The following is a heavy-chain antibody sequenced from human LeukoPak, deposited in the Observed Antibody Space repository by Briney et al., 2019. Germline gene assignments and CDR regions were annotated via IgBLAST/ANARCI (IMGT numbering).Heavy chain of an antibody. Sequence: SETLSLTCTVSGGSISSSSYYWGWIRRPPGKGLEWIGSIYYSGSTYYNPSLKSRVTISVDTSKNQFSLKLSSVTAADTAVYYCARHDYYDRDYWGQGTLVTVSS. CDR3: ARHDYYDRDY. D-gene: IGHD3-22*01. CDR2: IYYSGST. V-gene: IGHV4-39*01. J-gene: IGHJ4*02. CDR1: GGSISSSSYY.